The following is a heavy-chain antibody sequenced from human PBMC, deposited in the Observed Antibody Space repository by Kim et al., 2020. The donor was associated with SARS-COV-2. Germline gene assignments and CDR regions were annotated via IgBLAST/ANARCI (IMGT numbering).Heavy chain of an antibody. V-gene: IGHV4-39*07. J-gene: IGHJ6*02. Sequence: SETLSLTCTVSGDSIRSSGHYWGWIRQSPGKGLEWIASVSYSGNTYTNPSLKSRVTMSVDTSKSHFSLSLSSVTAADTAVYYCAREGLPHGNRIYYRGLDVWGHGTTVTVSS. CDR1: GDSIRSSGHY. CDR3: AREGLPHGNRIYYRGLDV. CDR2: VSYSGNT. D-gene: IGHD4-17*01.